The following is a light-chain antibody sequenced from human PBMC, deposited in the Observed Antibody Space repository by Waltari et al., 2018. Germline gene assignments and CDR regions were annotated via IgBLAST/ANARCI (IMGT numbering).Light chain of an antibody. J-gene: IGKJ2*01. CDR2: GAS. Sequence: DTVLTQSPATLSVSPGDGATLSCRASQGVRRNLAWYQQRPAQAPRLLIFGASTRAPGVAARFIGSGSGTEFTLTITGLQSEASAIYFCQQYDEWPPRYTFGQGTTLEIK. V-gene: IGKV3-15*01. CDR3: QQYDEWPPRYT. CDR1: QGVRRN.